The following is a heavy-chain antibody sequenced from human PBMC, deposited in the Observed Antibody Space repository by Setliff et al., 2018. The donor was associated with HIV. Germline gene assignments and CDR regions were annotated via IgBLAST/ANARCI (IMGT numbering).Heavy chain of an antibody. CDR1: GYSFNTYG. CDR3: ARDWNYFGSGTNAFDI. V-gene: IGHV1-18*01. CDR2: ISAYNHKT. Sequence: GASVKVSCKTSGYSFNTYGIGWMRQAPGQGLEWMGWISAYNHKTNLAQRFKGRVTVTTDSSTSTAYMELRSLSSDDTAVYDCARDWNYFGSGTNAFDIWGQGTMVTVSS. D-gene: IGHD3-10*01. J-gene: IGHJ3*02.